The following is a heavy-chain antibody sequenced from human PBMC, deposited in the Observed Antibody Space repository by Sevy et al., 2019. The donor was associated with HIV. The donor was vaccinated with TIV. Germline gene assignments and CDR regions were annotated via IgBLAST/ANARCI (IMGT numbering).Heavy chain of an antibody. CDR2: IWHDGSNK. J-gene: IGHJ5*02. Sequence: GGSLRLSCAASGFTFNFHGMHWVRQAPGKGLEWVAFIWHDGSNKYMADSVKGRFTISRDNSKNTLFLQMNSLTVEDTAVYYCASATDNSARWLDPWGQGTLVTVSS. D-gene: IGHD4-4*01. CDR3: ASATDNSARWLDP. CDR1: GFTFNFHG. V-gene: IGHV3-30*02.